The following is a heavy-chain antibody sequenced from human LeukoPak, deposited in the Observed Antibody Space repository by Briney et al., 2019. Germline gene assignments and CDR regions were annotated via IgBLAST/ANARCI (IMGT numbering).Heavy chain of an antibody. D-gene: IGHD2-2*01. CDR1: GYTFTGYY. V-gene: IGHV1-2*02. J-gene: IGHJ4*02. CDR2: INPNSGGT. CDR3: ARDPRNVVVPAALYFDY. Sequence: ASVKVSCKASGYTFTGYYMHWVRQAPGQGLEWMGWINPNSGGTNYAQKFQGRDTMTRDMSISTAYMELSRLRSDDTAVYYCARDPRNVVVPAALYFDYWGQGTLVTVSS.